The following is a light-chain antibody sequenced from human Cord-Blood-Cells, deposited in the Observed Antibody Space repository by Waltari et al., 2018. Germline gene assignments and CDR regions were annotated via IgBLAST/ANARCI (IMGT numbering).Light chain of an antibody. CDR3: QKYNSAHGIFT. Sequence: DIQMTQSSSSLSASVGDRVTITCRASQGISNYLAWYQQKPGKVPKLLIYAASTLQSGVPSRFSGSGSGTDFTLTISSLQPEDVATYYCQKYNSAHGIFTFGPGTKVDIK. J-gene: IGKJ3*01. CDR2: AAS. V-gene: IGKV1-27*01. CDR1: QGISNY.